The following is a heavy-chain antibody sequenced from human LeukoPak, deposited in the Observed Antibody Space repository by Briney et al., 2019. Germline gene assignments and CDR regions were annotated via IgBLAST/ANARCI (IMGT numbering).Heavy chain of an antibody. CDR1: GFTFSGYA. D-gene: IGHD3-16*01. CDR2: ISGSGAIT. Sequence: GGSLRLSCAASGFTFSGYAMTWVRQAPGKGLEWVSGISGSGAITYYIDSVKGRFTISRDNSKNTLYLQMNSLRVEDTAVYYCAKDFVGGLPGAFDIWGQGTMVTVSS. V-gene: IGHV3-23*01. CDR3: AKDFVGGLPGAFDI. J-gene: IGHJ3*02.